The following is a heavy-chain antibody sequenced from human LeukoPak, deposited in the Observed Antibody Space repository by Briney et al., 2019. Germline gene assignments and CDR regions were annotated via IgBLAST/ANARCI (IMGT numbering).Heavy chain of an antibody. CDR1: GFTFSSYA. J-gene: IGHJ5*02. Sequence: GGSLRLSCAASGFTFSSYAMHWVRQAPGKGLEWVSVISYNGSNKYYADSVKGRFTISRDNFKNTLYLQMNSLRAEDTAVYYCARGPPRGYFDWYNWFDPWGQGTLVTVSS. D-gene: IGHD3-9*01. CDR2: ISYNGSNK. V-gene: IGHV3-30*04. CDR3: ARGPPRGYFDWYNWFDP.